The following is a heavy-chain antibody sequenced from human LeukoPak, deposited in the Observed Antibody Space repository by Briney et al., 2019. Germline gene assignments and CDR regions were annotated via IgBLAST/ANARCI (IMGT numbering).Heavy chain of an antibody. Sequence: SETLSLTCTVSGGSMSSYYRSRIRQPPGKGLEWIGYIYYSGGTNYNPSLKSRVTISVDTYKNQFSLKMSSVTAADTAVYYCARHGGGLVCGSGTYNWFDPWGQGTLVTVSS. D-gene: IGHD3-10*01. J-gene: IGHJ5*02. CDR3: ARHGGGLVCGSGTYNWFDP. CDR1: GGSMSSYY. CDR2: IYYSGGT. V-gene: IGHV4-59*08.